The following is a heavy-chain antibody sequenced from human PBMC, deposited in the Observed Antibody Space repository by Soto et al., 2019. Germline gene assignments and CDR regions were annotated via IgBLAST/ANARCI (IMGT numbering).Heavy chain of an antibody. Sequence: GGSLRLSCEASGFAFSSYAMHWVRQAPGKGLEWVGVISYDGNYIYYADSVKGRFTISRDNSKNTLYVQVNSLRPEDTAVYYCAKGILSATIGPYAMDVWGQGTTVTVS. CDR2: ISYDGNYI. CDR3: AKGILSATIGPYAMDV. J-gene: IGHJ6*02. D-gene: IGHD3-16*01. V-gene: IGHV3-30*18. CDR1: GFAFSSYA.